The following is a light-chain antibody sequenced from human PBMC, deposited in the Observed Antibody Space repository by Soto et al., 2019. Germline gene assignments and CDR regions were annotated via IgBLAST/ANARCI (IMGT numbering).Light chain of an antibody. CDR2: GAS. Sequence: IVMTQSPATLSVSPGERATLSCRASQSINSNLAWYQQKPGQAPRLLIYGASSRATGIPDRFSGSGSGTEFTLTISSLQSEDFAVYYCQQYSNWPQTFGQGTKVDIK. J-gene: IGKJ1*01. CDR1: QSINSN. CDR3: QQYSNWPQT. V-gene: IGKV3D-15*01.